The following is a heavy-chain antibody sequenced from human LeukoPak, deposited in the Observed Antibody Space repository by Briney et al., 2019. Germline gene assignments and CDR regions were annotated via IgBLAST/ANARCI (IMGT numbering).Heavy chain of an antibody. D-gene: IGHD1-26*01. V-gene: IGHV4-34*01. CDR1: GGSFSGYY. Sequence: SETLSLTCAVFGGSFSGYYWNWIRQPPGKGLEWIGQINPSRNTNYNPSLKSRVTISVDTSKKQFSLKLSSVTAADTAVYYCARRGSYYYYYYMDVWGKGTTVTVSS. CDR2: INPSRNT. J-gene: IGHJ6*03. CDR3: ARRGSYYYYYYMDV.